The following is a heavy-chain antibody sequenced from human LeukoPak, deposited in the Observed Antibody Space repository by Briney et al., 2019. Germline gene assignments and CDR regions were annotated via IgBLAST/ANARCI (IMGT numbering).Heavy chain of an antibody. D-gene: IGHD3-22*01. CDR2: IDHSGST. Sequence: SETLSLTCAVYGGFFSGYYWSWIRQPPGKGLEWIGEIDHSGSTTYNPSLKSRVTISVDTSKNQFSLKLSSVTAADTAVYYCARSSGQGHYYYYMDVWGKGTTVTVSS. CDR3: ARSSGQGHYYYYMDV. CDR1: GGFFSGYY. J-gene: IGHJ6*03. V-gene: IGHV4-34*01.